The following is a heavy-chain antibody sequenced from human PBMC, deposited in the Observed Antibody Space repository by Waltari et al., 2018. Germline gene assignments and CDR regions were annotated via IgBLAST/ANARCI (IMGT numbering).Heavy chain of an antibody. CDR3: ARDKGKKYYDFWSGYYGHYYYGMDV. D-gene: IGHD3-3*01. J-gene: IGHJ6*02. CDR2: IYYSGST. CDR1: GGSISSYY. V-gene: IGHV4-59*01. Sequence: QVQLQESGPGLVKPSEPLSLTCTVSGGSISSYYWSWIRQPPGKGLDSMGYIYYSGSTNYNPSLKSRVTRSVDTSKNKFSLKLSSVTAADTAVYYCARDKGKKYYDFWSGYYGHYYYGMDVWGQGTTVTVSS.